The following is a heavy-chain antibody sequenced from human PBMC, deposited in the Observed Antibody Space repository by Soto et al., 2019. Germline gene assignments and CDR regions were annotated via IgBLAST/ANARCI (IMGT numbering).Heavy chain of an antibody. CDR2: ISGSGGST. J-gene: IGHJ4*02. V-gene: IGHV3-23*01. CDR3: AKDRRAGGNYGFYSDF. CDR1: GFTFSSYA. Sequence: PGGSLRLSCAASGFTFSSYAMSWVRQAPGKGLEWVSAISGSGGSTYYADSEKGRFTISRDNSKNTLYLQMTSLRADDTAVYYCAKDRRAGGNYGFYSDFWGQGALVTVSS. D-gene: IGHD1-7*01.